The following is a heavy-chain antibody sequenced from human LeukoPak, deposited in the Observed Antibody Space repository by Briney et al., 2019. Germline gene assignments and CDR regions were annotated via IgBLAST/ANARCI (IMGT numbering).Heavy chain of an antibody. CDR1: GGSFSGYY. CDR3: ARDIWFGELRYNWFDP. J-gene: IGHJ5*02. D-gene: IGHD3-10*01. Sequence: PSETLSLTCAVYGGSFSGYYWSWIRQPPGKGLEWIGEINHSGSTNYNPSLKSRVTISVDTSKNQFSLKLSSVTAADTAVYYCARDIWFGELRYNWFDPWGQGTLVTVSS. V-gene: IGHV4-34*01. CDR2: INHSGST.